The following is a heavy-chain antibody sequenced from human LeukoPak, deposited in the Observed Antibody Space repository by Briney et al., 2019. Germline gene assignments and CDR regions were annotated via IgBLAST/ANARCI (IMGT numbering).Heavy chain of an antibody. CDR3: ARHHIAIFGVVINYGMDV. Sequence: GGALKISCKGSGYSFTSYWIGWVRQIPGKGPEWMGIIYPGDSDTRYSPSFQGPVTISADKSISTAYLQWSSLKASDTAMYYCARHHIAIFGVVINYGMDVWGQGTTVTVSS. CDR1: GYSFTSYW. J-gene: IGHJ6*02. V-gene: IGHV5-51*01. D-gene: IGHD3-3*01. CDR2: IYPGDSDT.